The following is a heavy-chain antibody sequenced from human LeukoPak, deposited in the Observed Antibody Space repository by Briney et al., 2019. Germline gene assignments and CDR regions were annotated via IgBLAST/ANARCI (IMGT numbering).Heavy chain of an antibody. J-gene: IGHJ4*02. V-gene: IGHV3-53*05. D-gene: IGHD2-2*01. CDR1: GFTVSSNF. Sequence: PGGSLRLSCAASGFTVSSNFMIWVRQAPGKGLECVSFIYSGGGTYYADSVKGRFTISRDNSKNTLYLQMNSLRPEDTAVYYCAKGGCSSNICYENFWGQGTLVTVSS. CDR3: AKGGCSSNICYENF. CDR2: IYSGGGT.